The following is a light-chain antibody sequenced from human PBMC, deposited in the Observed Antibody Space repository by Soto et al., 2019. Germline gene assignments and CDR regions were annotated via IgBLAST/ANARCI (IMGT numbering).Light chain of an antibody. J-gene: IGKJ2*01. Sequence: DIQMTQSPSTLSASVGDRVTITCRASQSISSWLAWYQQKPGKAPKLLIYDASCLESGVPSRFSGSGSGTEFTLTIISLQPDDFATYYCQQYNSYSYTFGQGTKLEIK. CDR1: QSISSW. CDR3: QQYNSYSYT. CDR2: DAS. V-gene: IGKV1-5*01.